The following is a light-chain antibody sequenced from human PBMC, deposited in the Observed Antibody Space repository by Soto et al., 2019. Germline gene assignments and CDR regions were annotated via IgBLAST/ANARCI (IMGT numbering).Light chain of an antibody. V-gene: IGKV1-39*01. CDR2: AAS. J-gene: IGKJ4*01. Sequence: DIQMTQSPSCLCESVGERVTITCRASQSISSYLNWYQQKPGKAPKLLIYAASSLQSGVPSRFSGSGSGTDFTLTISSLQPEDFATYYCQQSYSTPLTFGGGTQVDI. CDR3: QQSYSTPLT. CDR1: QSISSY.